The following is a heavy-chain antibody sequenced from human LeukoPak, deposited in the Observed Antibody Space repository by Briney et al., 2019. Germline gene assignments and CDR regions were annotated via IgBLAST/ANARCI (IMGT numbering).Heavy chain of an antibody. CDR1: GYTFTGYY. J-gene: IGHJ4*02. Sequence: ASVKVSCKASGYTFTGYYMHWVRQAPGQGLEWTGWINPNSGGTNYAQKFQGRVTMTRDTSISTAYMELSRLRSDDTAVYYCARSYGSGKPEDYWGQGALVTVSS. V-gene: IGHV1-2*02. D-gene: IGHD3-10*01. CDR3: ARSYGSGKPEDY. CDR2: INPNSGGT.